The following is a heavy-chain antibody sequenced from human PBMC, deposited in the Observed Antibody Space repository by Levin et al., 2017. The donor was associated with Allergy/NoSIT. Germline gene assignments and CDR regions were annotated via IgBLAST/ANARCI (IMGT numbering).Heavy chain of an antibody. J-gene: IGHJ4*02. D-gene: IGHD6-19*01. CDR2: ISSSSSYI. CDR3: ARGQLTYSSN. V-gene: IGHV3-21*01. CDR1: GFTFSSYS. Sequence: GESLKISCAASGFTFSSYSMNWVRQAPGKGLEWVSSISSSSSYIYYADSVKGRFTISRDNAKNSLYLQMNSLRAEDTAVYYCARGQLTYSSNWGQGTLVTVSS.